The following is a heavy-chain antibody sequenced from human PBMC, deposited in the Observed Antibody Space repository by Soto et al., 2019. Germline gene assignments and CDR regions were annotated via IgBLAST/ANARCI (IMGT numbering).Heavy chain of an antibody. CDR1: GFSFSSYA. CDR2: IWYDGVNK. D-gene: IGHD2-2*01. Sequence: QVQLVESGGGVVQPGRSLRLSCAASGFSFSSYAMRWVRQAPGKGLEWVAVIWYDGVNKYYADSVKGRFTISRDNSNNTLYVQMNSLKAEDTAVYYCVRDPYLPAAGRLSSLHYWGPGTLVTVSS. CDR3: VRDPYLPAAGRLSSLHY. V-gene: IGHV3-33*01. J-gene: IGHJ4*02.